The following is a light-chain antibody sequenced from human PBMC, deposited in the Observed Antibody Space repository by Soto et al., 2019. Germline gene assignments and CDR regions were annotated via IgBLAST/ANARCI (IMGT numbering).Light chain of an antibody. CDR1: QRVLTKSNHKNY. CDR2: GXS. Sequence: DMVMPQSPNSLAGSLVERATINYXSSQRVLTKSNHKNYLNWQQQEPGQTPRXXXYGXSTREYGFPDRFSGSGSGTDFTLPISSLQAEDGATYYCQQHLTAPRTFGGGTKVDI. CDR3: QQHLTAPRT. J-gene: IGKJ4*02. V-gene: IGKV4-1*01.